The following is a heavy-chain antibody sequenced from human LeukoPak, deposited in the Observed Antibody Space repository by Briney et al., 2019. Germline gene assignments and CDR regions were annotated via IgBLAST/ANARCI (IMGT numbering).Heavy chain of an antibody. Sequence: PGGSLRLSCAASGFNFDNYCMNWVRQAPGKGLEWVSTISSSSNYIYYADSVKGRFTISRDNAKNSLYLQMNSLRAEDTAVYYCARDLTDDFWSGYHFDYWGQGGLVTVSS. J-gene: IGHJ4*02. CDR3: ARDLTDDFWSGYHFDY. CDR2: ISSSSNYI. CDR1: GFNFDNYC. V-gene: IGHV3-21*01. D-gene: IGHD3-3*01.